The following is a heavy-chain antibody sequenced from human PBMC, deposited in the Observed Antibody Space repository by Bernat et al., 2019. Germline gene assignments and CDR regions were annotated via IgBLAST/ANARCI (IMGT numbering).Heavy chain of an antibody. J-gene: IGHJ4*02. CDR2: IYYSGTT. V-gene: IGHV4-39*01. CDR1: GGSISSGRYN. D-gene: IGHD3-10*01. CDR3: ARQDGSGSFSENFFDS. Sequence: QLQLQESGPGLVKPSETLSLTCIVSGGSISSGRYNWGWIRQPPGKGLEWIASIYYSGTTYYNPSLKSRVTIHVDTSKIRFSLKLSSVTAADTAVYYCARQDGSGSFSENFFDSWGQGTLVTVSA.